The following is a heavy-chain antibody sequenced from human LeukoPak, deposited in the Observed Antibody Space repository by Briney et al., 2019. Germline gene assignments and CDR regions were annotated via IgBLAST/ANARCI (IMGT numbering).Heavy chain of an antibody. Sequence: GGSLRLSCAASGFTFSSYSMNWVRQAPGKGLEWVSSISSSSSYIYYADSVKGRFTISRGNAKNSLYLQMSSLRAEDTAVYYCARDQAYYYDSSGHDYWGQGTLVTVSS. CDR3: ARDQAYYYDSSGHDY. CDR1: GFTFSSYS. CDR2: ISSSSSYI. D-gene: IGHD3-22*01. J-gene: IGHJ4*02. V-gene: IGHV3-21*01.